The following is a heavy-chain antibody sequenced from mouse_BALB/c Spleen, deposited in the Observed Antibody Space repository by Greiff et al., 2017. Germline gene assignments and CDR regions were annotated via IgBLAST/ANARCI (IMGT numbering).Heavy chain of an antibody. CDR1: GYTFTDYV. J-gene: IGHJ4*01. V-gene: IGHV1-77*01. Sequence: QVQLKQSGPELVKPGASVKMSCKASGYTFTDYVISWVKQRTGQGLEWIGEIYPGSGSTYYNEKFKGKATLTADKSSNTAYMQLSSLTSEDSAVYFCARGGGVYYAMDYWGQGTSVTVSS. CDR3: ARGGGVYYAMDY. CDR2: IYPGSGST.